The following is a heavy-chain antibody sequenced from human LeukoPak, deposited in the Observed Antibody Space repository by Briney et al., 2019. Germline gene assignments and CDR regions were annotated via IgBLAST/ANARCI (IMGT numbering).Heavy chain of an antibody. D-gene: IGHD2-2*01. CDR3: ARAPHIVVVPVAISR. Sequence: ASVKVSCKASGYTFTSYGISWVRQAPGQGPEWMGWISAYSTYNGNTNYAQKFQGRVTMTTDTSTSTAYMELRSLRSDDTAVYYCARAPHIVVVPVAISRWGQGTLVTVSS. CDR1: GYTFTSYG. CDR2: ISAYSTYNGNT. V-gene: IGHV1-18*01. J-gene: IGHJ4*02.